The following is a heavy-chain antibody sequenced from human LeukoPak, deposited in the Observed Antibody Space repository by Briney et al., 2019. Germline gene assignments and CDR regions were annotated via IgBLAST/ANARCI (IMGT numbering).Heavy chain of an antibody. V-gene: IGHV4-38-2*01. Sequence: SETLSLTCAVSGYSISSGYYWGWIRQPPGKGLEWIGSIYHSGTTYYNPSLTSRVTISVDTSKSHFSLKVNSVTAADTAVYYCAKPQSSLPHFYDSWGQGTLVTVSS. D-gene: IGHD3-16*01. CDR3: AKPQSSLPHFYDS. J-gene: IGHJ4*02. CDR2: IYHSGTT. CDR1: GYSISSGYY.